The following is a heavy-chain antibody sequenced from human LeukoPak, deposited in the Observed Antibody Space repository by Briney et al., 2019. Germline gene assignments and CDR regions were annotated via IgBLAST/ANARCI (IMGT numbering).Heavy chain of an antibody. CDR2: IHYSGTT. CDR3: ARHSSRLRHFDF. V-gene: IGHV4-39*01. J-gene: IGHJ4*02. D-gene: IGHD4-17*01. CDR1: GGSIDSSSYY. Sequence: PSETLSLSCTVSGGSIDSSSYYRGWIRQAPGKGLEWIGSIHYSGTTYYNPSLKSRVTISIGASSKQFSLKLSSANATDTAVYYCARHSSRLRHFDFWGQGTLVTVSS.